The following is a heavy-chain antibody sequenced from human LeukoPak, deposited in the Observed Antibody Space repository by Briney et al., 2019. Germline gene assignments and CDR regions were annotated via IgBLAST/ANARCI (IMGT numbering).Heavy chain of an antibody. CDR1: GFTFSSYG. CDR2: ISGSGGST. D-gene: IGHD6-19*01. J-gene: IGHJ4*02. V-gene: IGHV3-23*01. CDR3: AKDKWQQWSPIDY. Sequence: PGGSLRLSCAASGFTFSSYGMSWVRQAPGKGLEWVSAISGSGGSTYYADSVKGRFTISRDNSKNALYLQMNSLRAEDTAVYYCAKDKWQQWSPIDYWGQGTLVTVSS.